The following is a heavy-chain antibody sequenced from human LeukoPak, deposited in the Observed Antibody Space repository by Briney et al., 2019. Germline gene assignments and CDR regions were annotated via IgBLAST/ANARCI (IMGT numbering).Heavy chain of an antibody. D-gene: IGHD3-22*01. V-gene: IGHV4-59*08. CDR3: ARHVNYYDSSGYLYYFDY. Sequence: PSETLSLTCTVSGGSISSYYWSWIRQPPGKGLEWIGYIYYSGSTNYNPSLKSRVTISVDTSKNQFSLKLSSVTAADTAVYYCARHVNYYDSSGYLYYFDYWGQGTLVTVSS. CDR1: GGSISSYY. J-gene: IGHJ4*02. CDR2: IYYSGST.